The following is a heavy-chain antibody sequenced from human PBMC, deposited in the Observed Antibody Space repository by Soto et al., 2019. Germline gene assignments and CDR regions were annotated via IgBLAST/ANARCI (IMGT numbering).Heavy chain of an antibody. J-gene: IGHJ5*02. CDR1: GGSFSGYY. Sequence: QVQLQQWGAGLLKPSETLSLTCAVYGGSFSGYYWSWIRQPPGKGLEWIGEINHSGSTNYNPSLKSRVTISVDTSKNQFSLKLGSVTAADTAVYYCARAGPASIAARRKNWFDPWGQGTLVTVSS. CDR2: INHSGST. D-gene: IGHD6-25*01. V-gene: IGHV4-34*01. CDR3: ARAGPASIAARRKNWFDP.